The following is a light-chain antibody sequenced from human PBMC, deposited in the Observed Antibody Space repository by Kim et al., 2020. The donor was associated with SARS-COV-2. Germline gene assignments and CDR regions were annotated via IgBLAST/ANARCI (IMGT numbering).Light chain of an antibody. V-gene: IGLV2-11*01. Sequence: QSALTQPRSVSGSPGQSVAISCTGMGSDTGDYNHVSWYQQHPGKAPKVMIYDVSERPSGVPDRFSGSKSGKTASLTISGLQAEDEADYYCCSYTGGDTHYVFGPGTKVTVL. CDR3: CSYTGGDTHYV. J-gene: IGLJ1*01. CDR2: DVS. CDR1: GSDTGDYNH.